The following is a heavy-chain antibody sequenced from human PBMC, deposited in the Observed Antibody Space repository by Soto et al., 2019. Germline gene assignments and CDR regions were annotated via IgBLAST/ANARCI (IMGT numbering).Heavy chain of an antibody. J-gene: IGHJ6*02. V-gene: IGHV5-51*01. CDR3: ASPGGLSSSSVVDV. CDR1: GYSFTSYW. Sequence: GESLKISCKGSGYSFTSYWIGWVRQMPGKGLEWMGIIYPGDSDTRYSPSFQGQVTISADKSKNQFSLKLSSVTAADTAVYYCASPGGLSSSSVVDVRGQGTTVTVSS. CDR2: IYPGDSDT. D-gene: IGHD6-13*01.